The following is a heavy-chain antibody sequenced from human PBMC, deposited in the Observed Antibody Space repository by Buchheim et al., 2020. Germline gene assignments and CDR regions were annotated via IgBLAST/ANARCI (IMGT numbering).Heavy chain of an antibody. D-gene: IGHD2-2*01. CDR3: ARSDIVVVPAAINYHYYGIDV. V-gene: IGHV5-10-1*01. J-gene: IGHJ6*02. CDR2: IDPSDSYT. CDR1: GYSFTSYW. Sequence: EVQLVQSGAEVKKPGESLRISCKGSGYSFTSYWISWVRQMPGKGLEWMGRIDPSDSYTNYSPSFQGHVTISADKSISTAYLQWSSLKASDTAMYYCARSDIVVVPAAINYHYYGIDVWGQGTT.